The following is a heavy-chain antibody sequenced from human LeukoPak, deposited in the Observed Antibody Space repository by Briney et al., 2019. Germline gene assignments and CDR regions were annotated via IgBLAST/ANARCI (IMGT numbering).Heavy chain of an antibody. V-gene: IGHV1-24*01. Sequence: ASVKVSCKVSGDTLTELSIHWVRQAPGKGLEWMGGFDPEDGETSFAQKFQGRVTMTEDTSTDTAYMELSSLRSEDTAVYYCATEVVVVAATPVLFDYWGQGTLVTVSS. CDR3: ATEVVVVAATPVLFDY. J-gene: IGHJ4*02. D-gene: IGHD2-15*01. CDR1: GDTLTELS. CDR2: FDPEDGET.